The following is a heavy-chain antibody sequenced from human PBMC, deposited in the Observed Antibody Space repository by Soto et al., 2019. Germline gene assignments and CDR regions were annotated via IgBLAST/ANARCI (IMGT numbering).Heavy chain of an antibody. CDR1: GDSMPTVGSY. J-gene: IGHJ4*02. CDR2: ISSSGST. V-gene: IGHV4-31*03. CDR3: TRGDD. Sequence: QVQLQESGPGLVKPSQTLSLTCTVSGDSMPTVGSYWTWIRKHPGQGLEWIGFISSSGSTYKSSSLMGRVAISADTAKNQFSLKLNSVTAADTAVYYCTRGDDWGQGTLVTVSS.